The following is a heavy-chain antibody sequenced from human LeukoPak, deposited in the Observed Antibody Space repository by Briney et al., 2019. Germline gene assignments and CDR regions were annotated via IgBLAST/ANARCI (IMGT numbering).Heavy chain of an antibody. CDR1: GGSISSSNW. Sequence: SQTLPLTCAVSGGSISSSNWWSWVRQPPGKGLEWIGEIYHSGSANYNPSLKSRVTISVDKSKDQFSLKLSSVTAADTAVYYCARALTLNDAFDIWGQGTMVTVSS. CDR3: ARALTLNDAFDI. D-gene: IGHD3-16*01. V-gene: IGHV4-4*02. CDR2: IYHSGSA. J-gene: IGHJ3*02.